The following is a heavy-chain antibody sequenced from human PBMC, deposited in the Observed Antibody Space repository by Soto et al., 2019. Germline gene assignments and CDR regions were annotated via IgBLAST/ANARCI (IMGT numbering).Heavy chain of an antibody. D-gene: IGHD2-15*01. V-gene: IGHV1-46*03. CDR2: INPSGGST. Sequence: GASVKVSCKASGYTFTSYYMHWVRQAPGQGLEWMGIINPSGGSTSYAQKFQGRVTMTRDTSTSTVYMELSSLRSEDTAVYYCARPPAAPEYCSGVSCYSFSPSYAFDIWGQGTMVTGSS. CDR3: ARPPAAPEYCSGVSCYSFSPSYAFDI. CDR1: GYTFTSYY. J-gene: IGHJ3*02.